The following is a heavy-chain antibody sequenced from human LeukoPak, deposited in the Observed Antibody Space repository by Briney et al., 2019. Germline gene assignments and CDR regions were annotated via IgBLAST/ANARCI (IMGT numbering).Heavy chain of an antibody. CDR1: GGTFSSYA. J-gene: IGHJ6*03. CDR2: IIPIFGTA. Sequence: SVKVSCKASGGTFSSYAISWVRQAPGQGLEWMGGIIPIFGTANYAQKFQGRVTITTDESTSTAYMELSSLRSEDTAVYYCARASSGYDFWSGYYPSYYYYYMDVWGKGTTVTVSS. V-gene: IGHV1-69*05. D-gene: IGHD3-3*01. CDR3: ARASSGYDFWSGYYPSYYYYYMDV.